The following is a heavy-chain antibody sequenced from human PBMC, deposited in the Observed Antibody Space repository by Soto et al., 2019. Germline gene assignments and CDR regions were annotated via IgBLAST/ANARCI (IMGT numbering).Heavy chain of an antibody. CDR1: GGTFSSYA. CDR2: IIPIFGTA. J-gene: IGHJ4*02. Sequence: ASVKVSCKASGGTFSSYAISWVRQAPGQGLEWMGGIIPIFGTANYAQKFQGRVTITADESTSTAYMELSSLRSEDTAVYYCAREGSKRWLQFSYFDYWGQGTLVTVSS. V-gene: IGHV1-69*13. CDR3: AREGSKRWLQFSYFDY. D-gene: IGHD5-12*01.